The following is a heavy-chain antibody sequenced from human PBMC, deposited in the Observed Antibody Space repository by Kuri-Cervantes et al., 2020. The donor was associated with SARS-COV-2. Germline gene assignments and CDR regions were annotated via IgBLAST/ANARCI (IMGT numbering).Heavy chain of an antibody. CDR3: ARGEGVRGLMVWFRWRGAEPLDF. V-gene: IGHV1-2*04. CDR1: GYTFTDYY. J-gene: IGHJ4*02. D-gene: IGHD3-10*01. Sequence: ASVKVSCKASGYTFTDYYIHWVRQAPGQGLEWMGCINPYTGGTQYAQKFQGWVTLTRDTSLSTAFMELSRLKSDDTALYYCARGEGVRGLMVWFRWRGAEPLDFWGQGSPVTVSS. CDR2: INPYTGGT.